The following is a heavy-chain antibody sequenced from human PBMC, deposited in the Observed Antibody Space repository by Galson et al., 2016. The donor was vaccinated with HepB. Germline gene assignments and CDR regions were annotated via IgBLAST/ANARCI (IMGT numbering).Heavy chain of an antibody. V-gene: IGHV3-23*01. CDR3: AKGTLGLGFGELFEGGMDV. CDR2: MSGNGGST. J-gene: IGHJ6*02. CDR1: GFTFSSYA. D-gene: IGHD3-10*01. Sequence: SLRLSCAASGFTFSSYAMSWVRQAPGKGLEWVSGMSGNGGSTLYADSVKGRFTISRDSSENTLYLQMTNLRAEDTALYYCAKGTLGLGFGELFEGGMDVWGQGTTVAVSS.